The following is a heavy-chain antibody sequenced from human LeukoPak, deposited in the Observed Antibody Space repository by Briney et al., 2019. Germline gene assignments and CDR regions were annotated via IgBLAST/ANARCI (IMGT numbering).Heavy chain of an antibody. V-gene: IGHV3-23*01. CDR1: GFTVSSNY. Sequence: GALRLSCAASGFTVSSNYMSWVRQAPGKGLEWVSAISGSGGSTYYADSVKGRFTISRDNSKNTLYLQMNSLRAEDTAVYYCAKDRPTTMGYYYYGMDVWGQGTTVTVSS. J-gene: IGHJ6*02. D-gene: IGHD4-23*01. CDR3: AKDRPTTMGYYYYGMDV. CDR2: ISGSGGST.